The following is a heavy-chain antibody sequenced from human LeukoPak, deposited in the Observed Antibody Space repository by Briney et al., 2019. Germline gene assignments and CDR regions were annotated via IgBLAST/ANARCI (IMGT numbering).Heavy chain of an antibody. V-gene: IGHV4-59*01. CDR1: GGSISSYY. CDR2: IYYSGST. D-gene: IGHD7-27*01. J-gene: IGHJ3*02. CDR3: ARDLGMTAFDI. Sequence: SETLSLTCTVSGGSISSYYWSWIRQPPGKGLEWIGYIYYSGSTNYNPSLKSRVTISVDTSKNQFSLELSSVTAADTAVYYCARDLGMTAFDIWGQGTMVTVSS.